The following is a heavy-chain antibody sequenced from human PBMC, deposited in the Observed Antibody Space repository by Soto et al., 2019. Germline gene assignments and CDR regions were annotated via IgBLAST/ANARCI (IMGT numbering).Heavy chain of an antibody. CDR1: YGSFSGYY. V-gene: IGHV4-34*01. CDR2: ISHSGST. Sequence: SQTLSLTCAVYYGSFSGYYWTWIRQHPGTGLEWIGEISHSGSTNYNPSLKSRVTISVDTSKNQFSLKLTSVTAADTAVYYCARDKITGLFDYWGQGTLVTVSS. CDR3: ARDKITGLFDY. J-gene: IGHJ4*02. D-gene: IGHD2-8*02.